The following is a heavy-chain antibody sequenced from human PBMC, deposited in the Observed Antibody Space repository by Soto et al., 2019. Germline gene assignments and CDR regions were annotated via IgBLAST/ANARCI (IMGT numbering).Heavy chain of an antibody. Sequence: EVQLLESGGGLVQPGGSLRLSCAASGFTFSSYAMSWVRQAPGKGLEWVSAISGSGGSTYYADSVKGRCTISRDNSKNTLYLQMNSLRAEDTAVYYCAKLSGYYTGMGSQSYYYYYMDVWGKGTTVTVSS. V-gene: IGHV3-23*01. CDR2: ISGSGGST. J-gene: IGHJ6*03. CDR3: AKLSGYYTGMGSQSYYYYYMDV. CDR1: GFTFSSYA. D-gene: IGHD3-3*01.